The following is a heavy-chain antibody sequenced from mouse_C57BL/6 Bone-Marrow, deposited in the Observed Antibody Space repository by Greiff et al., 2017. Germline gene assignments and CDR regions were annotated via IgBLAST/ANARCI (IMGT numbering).Heavy chain of an antibody. D-gene: IGHD2-10*02. Sequence: EVKVVESGGGLVQPGGSMKLSCVASGFTFSNYWMNWVRQSPEKGLEWVAQIRLKSDNYATQYAEAVQGRFTISRDDSKSSVYLQMNNLRAEDTGIYYCIRYCNYKYDDAMDYWGQGTSVTVSS. CDR1: GFTFSNYW. J-gene: IGHJ4*01. V-gene: IGHV6-3*01. CDR2: IRLKSDNYAT. CDR3: IRYCNYKYDDAMDY.